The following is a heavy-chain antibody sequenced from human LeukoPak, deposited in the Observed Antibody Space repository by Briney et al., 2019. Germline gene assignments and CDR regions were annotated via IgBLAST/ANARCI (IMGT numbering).Heavy chain of an antibody. V-gene: IGHV3-30*02. Sequence: GGSLRLSCAASGYTFSGSGMHWVRQAPGKGLEWVTFIRYDGSNKYYTDSVKGRFTISRDNSKNTLYLQMDSLRAEDTAVYYCARDYDFWSGYYSPTRGYFGYWGQGTLVTVSS. CDR3: ARDYDFWSGYYSPTRGYFGY. CDR1: GYTFSGSG. J-gene: IGHJ4*02. D-gene: IGHD3-3*01. CDR2: IRYDGSNK.